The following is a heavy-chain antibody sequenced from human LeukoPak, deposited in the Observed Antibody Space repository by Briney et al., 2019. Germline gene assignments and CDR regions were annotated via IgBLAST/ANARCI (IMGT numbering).Heavy chain of an antibody. CDR1: GGSISSSSYY. CDR3: ARTRYYDSSGYYDAFDI. D-gene: IGHD3-22*01. CDR2: IYYSGST. Sequence: PSETLSLTCTVSGGSISSSSYYWGWIRQPPGKGLEWIGSIYYSGSTYYNPSLKSRVTISVDTSKNQFSLKLSSVTAADTAVYYCARTRYYDSSGYYDAFDIWGQGTMVTVSS. V-gene: IGHV4-39*07. J-gene: IGHJ3*02.